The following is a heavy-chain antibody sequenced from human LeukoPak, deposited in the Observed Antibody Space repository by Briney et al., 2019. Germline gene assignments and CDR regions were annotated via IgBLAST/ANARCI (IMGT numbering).Heavy chain of an antibody. CDR2: IYSGGST. CDR1: GFTVSSNY. D-gene: IGHD6-19*01. CDR3: AREGNREWLDHGGGGHAFDI. V-gene: IGHV3-66*01. J-gene: IGHJ3*02. Sequence: GGSLRLSCAASGFTVSSNYMSWVRQAPGRGLEWVSVIYSGGSTYYADSVKGRFTISRDNSKNTLYLQMNSLRAEDTAVYYCAREGNREWLDHGGGGHAFDIWGQGTMVTVSS.